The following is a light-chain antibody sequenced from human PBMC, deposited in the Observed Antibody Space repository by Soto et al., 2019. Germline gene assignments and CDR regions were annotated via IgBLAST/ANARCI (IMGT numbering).Light chain of an antibody. J-gene: IGLJ1*01. CDR3: SSYTISNTLV. Sequence: QSALTQPAPVSGSPGQSITISCPRTSNDVGGYNYVSWYQQYPGKAPKLMIYDVSNRPSGVSNRFSGSKSGNTASLTISGLQAEDEADYYCSSYTISNTLVFGSGTKVTVL. CDR1: SNDVGGYNY. CDR2: DVS. V-gene: IGLV2-14*01.